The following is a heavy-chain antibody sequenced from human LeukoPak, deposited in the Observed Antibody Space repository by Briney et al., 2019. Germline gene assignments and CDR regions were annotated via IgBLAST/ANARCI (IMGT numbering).Heavy chain of an antibody. CDR3: ARDRSYSRDY. CDR1: GFTFSDYY. CDR2: ISGSSSHT. Sequence: GGSLRLSCAASGFTFSDYYMTWIRQAPGKGLEWVSYISGSSSHTNYTDSVKGRFTISRDNAKDSLYLQMNSLGAEDTAVYYCARDRSYSRDYWGQGTLVTVSS. V-gene: IGHV3-11*05. J-gene: IGHJ4*02. D-gene: IGHD3-10*01.